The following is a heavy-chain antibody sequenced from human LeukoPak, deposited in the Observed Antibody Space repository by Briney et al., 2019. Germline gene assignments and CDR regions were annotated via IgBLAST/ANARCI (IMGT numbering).Heavy chain of an antibody. J-gene: IGHJ5*02. CDR3: AADRFCTSTTCFGNWFDP. D-gene: IGHD2-2*01. CDR2: FHPEDGET. V-gene: IGHV1-24*01. CDR1: GYTLNELS. Sequence: GASVKVSCKVSGYTLNELSMHWVRQSPGKGLEWMGSFHPEDGETIYAQKFRGRVSMTEDTSTDTAYIELSSLKPEDTAVYYCAADRFCTSTTCFGNWFDPWGQGTLVTVSS.